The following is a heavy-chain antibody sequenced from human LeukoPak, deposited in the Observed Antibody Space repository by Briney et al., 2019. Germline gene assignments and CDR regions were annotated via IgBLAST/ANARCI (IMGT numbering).Heavy chain of an antibody. V-gene: IGHV3-21*01. CDR1: GFTFSSYS. CDR2: ISSSSNYI. D-gene: IGHD6-19*01. CDR3: AKHQWLVNEGYFDY. J-gene: IGHJ4*02. Sequence: PGGSLRLSCAASGFTFSSYSMNWVRQAPGKGLEWVSSISSSSNYIYYADSVKGRFTISRDNAKNSLYLQMNSLRAEDTAVYYCAKHQWLVNEGYFDYWGQGTLVTVSS.